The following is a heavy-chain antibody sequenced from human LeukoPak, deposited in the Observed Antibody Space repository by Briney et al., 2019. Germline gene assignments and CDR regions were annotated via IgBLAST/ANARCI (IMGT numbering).Heavy chain of an antibody. V-gene: IGHV4-30-4*08. CDR2: IDYRGNT. CDR3: ARRSRVTIFGVAPLAHDY. CDR1: GGSVSSGRYY. J-gene: IGHJ4*02. D-gene: IGHD3-3*01. Sequence: SETLSLTCTVPGGSVSSGRYYWSWLRQHPGKGLEWIGYIDYRGNTHYNPSLESRVTISVDTSRNQFSLKLSSVTAADTAVYYCARRSRVTIFGVAPLAHDYWGQGTLVTVSS.